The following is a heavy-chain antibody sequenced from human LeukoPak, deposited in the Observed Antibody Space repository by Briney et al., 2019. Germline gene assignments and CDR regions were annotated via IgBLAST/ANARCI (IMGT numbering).Heavy chain of an antibody. D-gene: IGHD5-12*01. CDR1: AYTFTSCD. Sequence: ASVKVSCKASAYTFTSCDIIWVRQATGQGLEWMGWMNPNSGNTGYAQRFQGRVTMTRDNSISTAYMELSNLTSEDTAVYFCARVSGFERKDSFSYWGQGTLVTVSS. CDR2: MNPNSGNT. CDR3: ARVSGFERKDSFSY. V-gene: IGHV1-8*01. J-gene: IGHJ4*02.